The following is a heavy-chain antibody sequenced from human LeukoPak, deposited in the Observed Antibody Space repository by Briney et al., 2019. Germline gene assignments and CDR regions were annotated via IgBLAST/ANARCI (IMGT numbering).Heavy chain of an antibody. Sequence: GGSLRLSCAATGFIVSSNYMSWVRQAPGKGLEWVSIIYGGGSTYYADSVKGRFTISGDNSKNTLYLQMNSLRADDTAVYYCARGLGYYDSSGYYGGAFDIWGQGTMVTVSS. CDR2: IYGGGST. V-gene: IGHV3-66*01. D-gene: IGHD3-22*01. CDR3: ARGLGYYDSSGYYGGAFDI. J-gene: IGHJ3*02. CDR1: GFIVSSNY.